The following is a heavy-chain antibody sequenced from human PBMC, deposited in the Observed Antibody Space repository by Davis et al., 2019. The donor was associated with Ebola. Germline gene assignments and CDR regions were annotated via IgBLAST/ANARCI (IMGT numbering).Heavy chain of an antibody. CDR2: TYYSSKWYN. CDR1: GDSVFGKNGA. Sequence: HSQTLSLTCAISGDSVFGKNGAWNWIRQSPSRGLEWLGRTYYSSKWYNDYAVSVKSRITINPDTSKNQFSLQLNFVTPEDTAIYYCARGWFRSYMDVWGQGTTITVSS. D-gene: IGHD6-19*01. CDR3: ARGWFRSYMDV. V-gene: IGHV6-1*01. J-gene: IGHJ6*02.